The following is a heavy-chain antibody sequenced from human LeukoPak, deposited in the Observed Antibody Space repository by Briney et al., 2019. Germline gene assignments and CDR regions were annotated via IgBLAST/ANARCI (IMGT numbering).Heavy chain of an antibody. CDR3: ARDRNSGSSSGMDV. CDR1: GGTFSSYA. V-gene: IGHV1-69*13. Sequence: ASVKVSCKASGGTFSSYAISWVRQAPGQGLEWMGGIIPIFGTANYAQKFQGRVTITADESTSTAYMELSSLRSEGTAVYYCARDRNSGSSSGMDVWGQGTTVTVSS. CDR2: IIPIFGTA. D-gene: IGHD1-26*01. J-gene: IGHJ6*02.